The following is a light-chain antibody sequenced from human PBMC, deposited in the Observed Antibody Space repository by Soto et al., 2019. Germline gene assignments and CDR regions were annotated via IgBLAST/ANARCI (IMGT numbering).Light chain of an antibody. V-gene: IGKV3-15*01. CDR1: QSVSSS. J-gene: IGKJ5*01. CDR3: QQYNNWLIT. Sequence: EIVMTQSPATLSVSPGERATLSCRASQSVSSSLAWYQQKPGHAPRLLIYGASTRATRIPARFSGSGSGTEFTLTISSLQSEDFAVYYCQQYNNWLITFGQGTRLEIK. CDR2: GAS.